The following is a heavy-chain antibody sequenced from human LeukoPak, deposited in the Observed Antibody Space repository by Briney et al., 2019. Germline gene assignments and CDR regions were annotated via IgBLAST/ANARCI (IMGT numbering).Heavy chain of an antibody. CDR2: ISYDGSNK. D-gene: IGHD3-3*01. CDR1: GFTFSSYG. J-gene: IGHJ4*02. Sequence: AGGSLRLSCAASGFTFSSYGMHWVRQAPGKGLEWVAVISYDGSNKYYADSVKGRFTISRDNSKNTLYLQMNSLRAEDTAVYYCAKVPDFWSGYYPFDYWGQGTLVTVSS. CDR3: AKVPDFWSGYYPFDY. V-gene: IGHV3-30*18.